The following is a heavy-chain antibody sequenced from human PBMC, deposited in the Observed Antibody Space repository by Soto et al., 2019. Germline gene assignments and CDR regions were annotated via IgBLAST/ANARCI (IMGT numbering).Heavy chain of an antibody. CDR1: GFTFSTYS. D-gene: IGHD3-10*01. CDR2: ITGCSNTK. Sequence: EVQLVESGGGLVQPGGSLRLSCAASGFTFSTYSMHWVRQAPGKGLEWVSFITGCSNTKYYAESVKGRFTISRDNAENSLYLQMHSLRDDDTAVYFCARGRVRSPFVDYWGQGTLVTVSS. CDR3: ARGRVRSPFVDY. V-gene: IGHV3-48*02. J-gene: IGHJ4*02.